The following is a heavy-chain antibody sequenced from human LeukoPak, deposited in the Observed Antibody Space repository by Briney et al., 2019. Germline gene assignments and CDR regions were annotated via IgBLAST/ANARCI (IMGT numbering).Heavy chain of an antibody. D-gene: IGHD2-2*01. J-gene: IGHJ4*02. CDR1: GGSISSYY. CDR3: ATLTLGYCSSTSCYGGDY. Sequence: SETLSLTCTVSGGSISSYYWSWIRQPAGKGLEWIGRIYTSGSTNYNPSLKSRVTISVDTSKNQFSLKLSSVTAADTAVYYCATLTLGYCSSTSCYGGDYWGQGTLVTVSS. V-gene: IGHV4-4*07. CDR2: IYTSGST.